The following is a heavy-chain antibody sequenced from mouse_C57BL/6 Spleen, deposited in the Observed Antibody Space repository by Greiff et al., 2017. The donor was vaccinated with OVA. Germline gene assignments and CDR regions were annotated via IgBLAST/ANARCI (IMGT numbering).Heavy chain of an antibody. V-gene: IGHV3-6*01. J-gene: IGHJ2*01. CDR3: ARERGGYFDY. CDR1: GYSITSGYY. CDR2: ISYDGSN. Sequence: EVQLLESGPGLVKPSQSLSLTCSVTGYSITSGYYWNWIRQFPGNKLEWMGYISYDGSNNYNPSLKNRISITRDTSKNQFFLKLNSVTTEDTATYYCARERGGYFDYWGQGTTLTVSS.